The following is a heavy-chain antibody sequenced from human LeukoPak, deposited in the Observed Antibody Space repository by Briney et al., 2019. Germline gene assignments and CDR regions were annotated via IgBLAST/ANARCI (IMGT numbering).Heavy chain of an antibody. Sequence: GGSLRLSCAASEFTISDYYMSWIRQAPGKGLEWVSGITNSGENTYYADSVKGRFTISRDNSKNTLFLEMNSLRVEDTAVYYCAKGRGFRVWDPWDNWGQGTLITVSS. J-gene: IGHJ4*02. CDR1: EFTISDYY. CDR3: AKGRGFRVWDPWDN. CDR2: ITNSGENT. V-gene: IGHV3-23*01. D-gene: IGHD3-16*01.